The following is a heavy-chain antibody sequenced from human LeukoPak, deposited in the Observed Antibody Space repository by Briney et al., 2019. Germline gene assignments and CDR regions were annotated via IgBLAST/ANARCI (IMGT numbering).Heavy chain of an antibody. CDR1: GGSFSGYY. J-gene: IGHJ4*02. D-gene: IGHD3-16*01. V-gene: IGHV4-34*01. Sequence: SETLSLTCAVYGGSFSGYYWSWIRQPPGKGLEWIGEINHSGSTNYNPSLKSRVTISVDTSKNQFSLKLSSVTAADTAVYYCARRTLTFGGGGFDYWGQGTLVTVSS. CDR3: ARRTLTFGGGGFDY. CDR2: INHSGST.